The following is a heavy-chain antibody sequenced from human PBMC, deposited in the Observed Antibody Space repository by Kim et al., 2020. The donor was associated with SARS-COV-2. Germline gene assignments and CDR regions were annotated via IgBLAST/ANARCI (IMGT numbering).Heavy chain of an antibody. V-gene: IGHV1-24*01. CDR2: FDPEDGET. D-gene: IGHD3-22*01. CDR3: ATAADYYDSSGYNN. Sequence: ASVKVSCKVSGYTLTELSMHWVRQAPGKGLEWMGGFDPEDGETIYAQKFQGRVTMTEDTSTDTAYMELSSLRSEDTAVYYCATAADYYDSSGYNNWGQGTLVTVSS. CDR1: GYTLTELS. J-gene: IGHJ4*02.